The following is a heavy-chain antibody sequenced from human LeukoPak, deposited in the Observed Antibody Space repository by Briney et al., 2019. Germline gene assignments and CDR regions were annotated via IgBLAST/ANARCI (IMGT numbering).Heavy chain of an antibody. Sequence: SETLSLTCTVSGGSISRSSYYWGWIRQPPGKGLEWIGSIYTSGSTNYNPSLKSRVTMSVDTSKNQFSLKLSSVTAADTAVYYCARDERLTVTTLPHTYYYYYMDVWGKGTTATVSS. J-gene: IGHJ6*03. CDR3: ARDERLTVTTLPHTYYYYYMDV. CDR2: IYTSGST. CDR1: GGSISRSSYY. D-gene: IGHD4-11*01. V-gene: IGHV4-39*07.